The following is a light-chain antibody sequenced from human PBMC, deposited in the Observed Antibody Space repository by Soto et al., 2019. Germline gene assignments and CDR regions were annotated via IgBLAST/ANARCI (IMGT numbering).Light chain of an antibody. CDR3: SSFSSGTTPVV. J-gene: IGLJ2*01. V-gene: IGLV2-14*01. CDR2: VVS. Sequence: QSALTQPASVSGSSGQSITISCTGTTSDIASYNFVSWYQQHPGKAPKLILYVVSNRPSGVSDRFSGSKSGNTASLTISGLPAEDEADYFCSSFSSGTTPVVFGGGTKLTVL. CDR1: TSDIASYNF.